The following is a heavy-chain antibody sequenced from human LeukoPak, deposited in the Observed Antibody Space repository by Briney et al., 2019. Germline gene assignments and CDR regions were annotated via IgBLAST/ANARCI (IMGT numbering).Heavy chain of an antibody. V-gene: IGHV1-8*01. Sequence: VSVKVSCKASGYTFTSYDINWVRRTGQGLEWMGWMSPNSGNTGYAQKFQGRVTMTRDTSISTAYKELSSLRSEDTAVYYCARVSGDYYDSSGYFLDAFDIWGQGTMVTVSS. CDR2: MSPNSGNT. CDR3: ARVSGDYYDSSGYFLDAFDI. J-gene: IGHJ3*02. CDR1: GYTFTSYD. D-gene: IGHD3-22*01.